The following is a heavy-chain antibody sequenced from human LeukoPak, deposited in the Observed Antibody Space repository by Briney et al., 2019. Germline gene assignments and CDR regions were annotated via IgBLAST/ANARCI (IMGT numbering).Heavy chain of an antibody. V-gene: IGHV3-7*01. CDR2: IKEDGSGK. CDR1: GFNLNSRW. CDR3: AREYWYFDL. Sequence: GGSLRLSCVASGFNLNSRWMDWVRQAPGKGLEWVANIKEDGSGKNYADSEGRFSISRDNAENSLYLQMNGLRVEDTAVYYCAREYWYFDLWGRGTLVTVSS. J-gene: IGHJ2*01.